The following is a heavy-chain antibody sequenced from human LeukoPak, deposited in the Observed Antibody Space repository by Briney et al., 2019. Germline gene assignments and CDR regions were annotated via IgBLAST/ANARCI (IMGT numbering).Heavy chain of an antibody. CDR2: ISAGGST. V-gene: IGHV3-23*01. CDR1: GFTFSSYA. D-gene: IGHD2-2*01. Sequence: GGSLRLSCAASGFTFSSYAMSWVRQAPGKGLEWVSAISAGGSTYYADSVKGRFTISRDNSRNTLYLQMNSLRAEDTAVYYCAKGYCSSTGCSAGYWGQGTPVTVSS. J-gene: IGHJ4*02. CDR3: AKGYCSSTGCSAGY.